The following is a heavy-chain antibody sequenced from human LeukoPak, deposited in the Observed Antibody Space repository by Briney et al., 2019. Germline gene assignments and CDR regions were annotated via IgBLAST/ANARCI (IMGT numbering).Heavy chain of an antibody. D-gene: IGHD4-11*01. V-gene: IGHV3-53*01. Sequence: GGSLRLSCAASGFTVSSNYMSWVRQAPGKGLEWVSVIYSGGSTYYADSVKGRFTISRDNSKNTLYLQMNSLRAEDTAVYYCARYSNQRRVYYPPGMDVWGQGTTVTVSS. CDR1: GFTVSSNY. CDR3: ARYSNQRRVYYPPGMDV. CDR2: IYSGGST. J-gene: IGHJ6*02.